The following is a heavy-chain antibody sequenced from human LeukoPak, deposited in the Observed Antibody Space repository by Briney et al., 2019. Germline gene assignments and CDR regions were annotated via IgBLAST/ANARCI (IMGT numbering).Heavy chain of an antibody. CDR1: GFTFSDYY. Sequence: GSLRLSCAASGFTFSDYYMSWVRQAPGKGLEWISVISSSSSTIYYADSVKGRFTISRDNAKNSLYLQMNSLRDEDTAVYYCARRVIAGSGNWFDPWGQGTLVTVSS. D-gene: IGHD6-13*01. CDR2: ISSSSSTI. CDR3: ARRVIAGSGNWFDP. V-gene: IGHV3-48*02. J-gene: IGHJ5*02.